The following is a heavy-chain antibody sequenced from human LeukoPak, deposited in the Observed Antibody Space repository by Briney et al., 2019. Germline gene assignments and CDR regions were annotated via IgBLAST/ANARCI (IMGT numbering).Heavy chain of an antibody. Sequence: VSVKVSCKASGYTFTSYGISWVRQAPGQGLEWMGWINPNSGGTNYAQKFQGRVTMTRDTSISTAYMELSRLRSDDTAVYYCARSSLRRDDAFDIWGQGTMVTVSS. CDR2: INPNSGGT. V-gene: IGHV1-2*02. CDR3: ARSSLRRDDAFDI. D-gene: IGHD6-25*01. J-gene: IGHJ3*02. CDR1: GYTFTSYG.